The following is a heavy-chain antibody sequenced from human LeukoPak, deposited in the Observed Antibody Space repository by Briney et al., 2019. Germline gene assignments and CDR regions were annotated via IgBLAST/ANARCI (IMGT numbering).Heavy chain of an antibody. D-gene: IGHD3-22*01. CDR1: GYTFTTFG. CDR2: IRADNGNT. J-gene: IGHJ4*02. CDR3: VRDLGIYYDTSRVFFDY. V-gene: IGHV1-18*01. Sequence: ASVKVSCKASGYTFTTFGISWVRQAPGQGLEWMGWIRADNGNTNKKYAQMGQVRITMTKATSTRSVYMDMRSVRSDDTAVYYCVRDLGIYYDTSRVFFDYGGQGTLVTVSS.